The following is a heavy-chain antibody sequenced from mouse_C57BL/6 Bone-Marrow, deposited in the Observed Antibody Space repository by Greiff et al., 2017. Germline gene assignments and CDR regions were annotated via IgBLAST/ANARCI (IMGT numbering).Heavy chain of an antibody. CDR1: GYTFTDYY. Sequence: VHVKQSGPELVKPGASVKIPCKASGYTFTDYYMDWVKQSHGKSLEWIGDINPNNGGTIYNQKFKGKATLTVDKSSSTAYMELRSLTSEDTAVYYCARDYDYTWFAYWGQGTLVTVSA. CDR3: ARDYDYTWFAY. CDR2: INPNNGGT. J-gene: IGHJ3*01. V-gene: IGHV1-18*01. D-gene: IGHD2-4*01.